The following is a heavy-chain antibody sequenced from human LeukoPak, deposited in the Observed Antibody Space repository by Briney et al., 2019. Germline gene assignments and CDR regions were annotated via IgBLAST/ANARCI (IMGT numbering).Heavy chain of an antibody. V-gene: IGHV4-39*07. D-gene: IGHD1-14*01. J-gene: IGHJ3*02. Sequence: PSETLSLTCSVSGGSISSSNYYWGWIRQPPGKGLEWIGSIFYSGSTYYNPSLKSRVTISVDTSKKQFSLKLSSVTAADTAVYYCAREHFGRNKGHVRAFPIWGQGTMVTVSS. CDR3: AREHFGRNKGHVRAFPI. CDR2: IFYSGST. CDR1: GGSISSSNYY.